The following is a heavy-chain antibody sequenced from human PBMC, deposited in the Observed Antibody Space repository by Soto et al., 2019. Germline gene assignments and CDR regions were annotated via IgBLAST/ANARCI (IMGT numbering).Heavy chain of an antibody. CDR3: ARVGCSSTSCYGAFDY. CDR2: IWYDGSNK. CDR1: GFTFSSYG. J-gene: IGHJ4*02. D-gene: IGHD2-2*01. V-gene: IGHV3-33*01. Sequence: PGGSLRLSCAASGFTFSSYGMHWVRQAPGKGLEWVAVIWYDGSNKYYADSVKGRFTISRDNSKNTLYLQMNSLRAEDTAVYYCARVGCSSTSCYGAFDYWGQGTLVTVSS.